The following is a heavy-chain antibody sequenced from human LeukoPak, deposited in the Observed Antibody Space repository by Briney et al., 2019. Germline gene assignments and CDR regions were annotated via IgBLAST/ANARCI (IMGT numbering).Heavy chain of an antibody. CDR2: IYYSGST. CDR1: GGSISSGDYY. J-gene: IGHJ3*02. V-gene: IGHV4-30-4*01. Sequence: SETLSLTCTVSGGSISSGDYYWSWNRQPQGMGRVWIGYIYYSGSTYYNPSLKSRVTISVDTSKNQFSLELSSVTAADTAVYYCARGDYGDYADAFDIWGQGTMVTVSS. D-gene: IGHD4-17*01. CDR3: ARGDYGDYADAFDI.